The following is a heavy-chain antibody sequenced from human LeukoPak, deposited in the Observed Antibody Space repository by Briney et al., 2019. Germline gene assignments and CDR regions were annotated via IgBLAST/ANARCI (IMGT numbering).Heavy chain of an antibody. CDR2: ISYDGSNK. CDR3: AKSAVGRGYCSSTSCYMGY. V-gene: IGHV3-30*18. D-gene: IGHD2-2*02. CDR1: GFTFSSYG. Sequence: PGRSLRLSCAASGFTFSSYGMHWVRQAPGKGLEWVAVISYDGSNKYYADSVKGRFTISRDNSKNTLYLQMNSLRAEDTAVYYCAKSAVGRGYCSSTSCYMGYWGQGTLVTVSS. J-gene: IGHJ4*02.